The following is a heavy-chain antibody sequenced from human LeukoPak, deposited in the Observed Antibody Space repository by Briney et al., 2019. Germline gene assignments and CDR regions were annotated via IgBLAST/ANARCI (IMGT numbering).Heavy chain of an antibody. D-gene: IGHD6-19*01. CDR3: ARHSTEYSSGWYPSYYYYGMDV. CDR2: IYYSGST. CDR1: GGSISSYY. J-gene: IGHJ6*02. V-gene: IGHV4-59*08. Sequence: PSETLSLTCAVSGGSISSYYWSWIRQPPGKGLEWIGYIYYSGSTNYNPSLKSRVTISVDTSKNQFSLKLSSVTAADTAVYYCARHSTEYSSGWYPSYYYYGMDVWGQGTTVTVSS.